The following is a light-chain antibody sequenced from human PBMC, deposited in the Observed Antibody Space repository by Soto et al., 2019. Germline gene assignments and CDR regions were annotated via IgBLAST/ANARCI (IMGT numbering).Light chain of an antibody. CDR1: SSDVGGYNY. J-gene: IGLJ1*01. Sequence: QSVLTQPPSASGSPGQSVTISCTGTSSDVGGYNYVSWYQQHPGKAPRLMIYEVSKRPSGVPDRFSRSKSGNTASLTVSGLQAEDEADYYCSSYAGYNLLYVFGTGTQLTVL. CDR2: EVS. CDR3: SSYAGYNLLYV. V-gene: IGLV2-8*01.